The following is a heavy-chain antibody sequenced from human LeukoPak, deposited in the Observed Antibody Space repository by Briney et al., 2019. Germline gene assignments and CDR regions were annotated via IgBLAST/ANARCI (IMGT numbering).Heavy chain of an antibody. Sequence: SETLFLTCTISGGSINTYYWSWIRQPPGKGLEWIAYMYNSESTKYNPSLKSRVTISVDTSKKQFSLKLRSVTAADTALYYCARHVLTAGSIDWGQGTLVTVSS. J-gene: IGHJ4*02. CDR1: GGSINTYY. V-gene: IGHV4-59*08. D-gene: IGHD3-9*01. CDR2: MYNSEST. CDR3: ARHVLTAGSID.